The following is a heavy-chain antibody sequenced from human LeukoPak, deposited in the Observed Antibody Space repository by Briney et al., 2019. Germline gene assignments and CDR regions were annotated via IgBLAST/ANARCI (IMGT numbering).Heavy chain of an antibody. Sequence: SETLSLTCTVSGYSVSSGYYWGWIRPPPGKGLEWIASMYHSGDTYYNPSLKSRVTISVDTSKNQLSLKLSSVTAADTAVYYCARSKAHLSTSWYGTWFDPWGQGTLVTVSS. D-gene: IGHD2-2*01. J-gene: IGHJ5*02. CDR3: ARSKAHLSTSWYGTWFDP. CDR2: MYHSGDT. V-gene: IGHV4-38-2*02. CDR1: GYSVSSGYY.